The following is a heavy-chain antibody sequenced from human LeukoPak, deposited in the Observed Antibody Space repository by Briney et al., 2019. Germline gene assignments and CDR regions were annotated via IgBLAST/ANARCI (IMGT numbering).Heavy chain of an antibody. Sequence: PGGSLTLSCAASGFTFSSYAMSWVRQAPGKGLEWVSAISGSGGSTYYAVSVKGRFTISRDNSKNTLYLQMNSLRAEDTAVYYCAHISSSWPDYWGQGTLVTVSS. CDR3: AHISSSWPDY. CDR1: GFTFSSYA. D-gene: IGHD6-13*01. V-gene: IGHV3-23*01. CDR2: ISGSGGST. J-gene: IGHJ4*02.